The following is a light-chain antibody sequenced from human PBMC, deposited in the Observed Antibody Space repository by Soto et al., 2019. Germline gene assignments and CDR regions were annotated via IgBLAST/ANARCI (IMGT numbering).Light chain of an antibody. CDR2: EVS. CDR3: SSYAGSNNGV. J-gene: IGLJ2*01. V-gene: IGLV2-8*01. CDR1: SSDVGGYNY. Sequence: QSALTQPPSASGSPGQSVTISCTGTSSDVGGYNYVSWYQQHPGKAPKLMIYEVSKRPSGVPDRFSGSKSGNTASLTVSGLQAEEEADYYCSSYAGSNNGVFGGGTKVTVL.